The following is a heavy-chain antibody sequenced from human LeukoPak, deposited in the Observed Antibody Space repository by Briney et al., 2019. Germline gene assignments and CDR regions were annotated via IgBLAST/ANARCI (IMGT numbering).Heavy chain of an antibody. J-gene: IGHJ4*02. CDR3: ARGPLVVAGIAYYFDY. V-gene: IGHV4-34*01. CDR1: GGSFSGYY. Sequence: RPSETLSLTCAVYGGSFSGYYWSWIRQPPGKGLEWIGEINHSGSTNYNPSLKSRVTISVDTSKHQFSLKLSSVTAADTAVYYCARGPLVVAGIAYYFDYWGQGTLVTVSS. D-gene: IGHD6-19*01. CDR2: INHSGST.